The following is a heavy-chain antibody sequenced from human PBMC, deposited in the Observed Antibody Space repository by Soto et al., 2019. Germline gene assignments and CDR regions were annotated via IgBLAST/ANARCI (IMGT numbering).Heavy chain of an antibody. D-gene: IGHD3-3*01. V-gene: IGHV4-34*01. CDR1: GGSFSGHY. CDR3: ARGGYWRFDY. Sequence: SLTCAIYGGSFSGHYWSWLRQPPGKGLEWIGEINHSRSTNYNPSLKSRVTISVDTSKNQFSLKLSSVTAADTAVYYCARGGYWRFDYWGQGTLVTVSS. CDR2: INHSRST. J-gene: IGHJ4*02.